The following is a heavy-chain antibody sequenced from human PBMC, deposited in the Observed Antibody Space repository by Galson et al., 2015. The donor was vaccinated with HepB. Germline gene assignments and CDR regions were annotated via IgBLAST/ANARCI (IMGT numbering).Heavy chain of an antibody. Sequence: SVKVSCKASGYTFTSYDINWVRQATGQGLEWMGWMNPNSGNTGYAQKFQGRVTMTRNTSISTAYMELSSLRSEDTAVYYCAREVDGYNFADYWGQGPLVTVSS. CDR2: MNPNSGNT. CDR3: AREVDGYNFADY. D-gene: IGHD5-24*01. J-gene: IGHJ4*02. V-gene: IGHV1-8*01. CDR1: GYTFTSYD.